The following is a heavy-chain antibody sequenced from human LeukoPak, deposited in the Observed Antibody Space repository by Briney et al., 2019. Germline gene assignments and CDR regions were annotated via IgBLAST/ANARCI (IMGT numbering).Heavy chain of an antibody. J-gene: IGHJ6*03. Sequence: PSETLSLTCTVSGGSISSYYWSWIRQPAGKGLEWIGRIYTSGSHNYNPSLKSRVTMSVDTSKNQFSLKLSSVTAADTAVYYCARAPVDTAMVNYYYYYMNVWGKGATVTVSS. CDR2: IYTSGSH. CDR3: ARAPVDTAMVNYYYYYMNV. CDR1: GGSISSYY. D-gene: IGHD5-18*01. V-gene: IGHV4-4*07.